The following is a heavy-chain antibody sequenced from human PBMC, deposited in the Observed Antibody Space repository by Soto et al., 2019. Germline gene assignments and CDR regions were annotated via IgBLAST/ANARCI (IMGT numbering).Heavy chain of an antibody. D-gene: IGHD3-22*01. CDR1: GGTISSYY. V-gene: IGHV4-59*08. CDR3: ARQKWLLPYYFDY. J-gene: IGHJ4*02. CDR2: IYYSGST. Sequence: SXTLSLTCTVSGGTISSYYWSWILQPPVKGLEWIGYIYYSGSTNYNPSLKSRVTISVDTSKNQFSLKLSSVTAADTAVYYCARQKWLLPYYFDYWGQGTLVTVSS.